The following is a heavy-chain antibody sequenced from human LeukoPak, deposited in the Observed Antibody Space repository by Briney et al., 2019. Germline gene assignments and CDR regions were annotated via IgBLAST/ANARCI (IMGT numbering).Heavy chain of an antibody. CDR3: ARDPTPYSSGWYRVSDY. V-gene: IGHV1-2*02. D-gene: IGHD6-19*01. J-gene: IGHJ4*02. CDR1: GYTFTGYY. Sequence: ASVKVSCKASGYTFTGYYMHWVRQAPGQGLEWMGWINPNSGGTNYAQKFQGRVTMTRDTSISTAYMELSRLRSDDTAVYYCARDPTPYSSGWYRVSDYWGQGTLVTVSS. CDR2: INPNSGGT.